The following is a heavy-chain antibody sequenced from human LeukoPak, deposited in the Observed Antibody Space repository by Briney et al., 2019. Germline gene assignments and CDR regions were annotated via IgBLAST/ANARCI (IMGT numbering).Heavy chain of an antibody. J-gene: IGHJ5*02. CDR3: ARHSVITMVRGVITPFDP. V-gene: IGHV4-59*08. D-gene: IGHD3-10*01. CDR1: GGSISSYY. CDR2: IYYSGST. Sequence: SETLSLTCTVSGGSISSYYWSWIRQPPGEGLEWIGYIYYSGSTNYNPSLKSRVTISVDTSKNQFSLKLSSVTAADTAVYYCARHSVITMVRGVITPFDPWGQGTLVTVSS.